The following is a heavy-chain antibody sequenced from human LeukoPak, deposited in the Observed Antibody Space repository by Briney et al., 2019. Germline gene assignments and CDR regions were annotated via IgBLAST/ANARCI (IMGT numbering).Heavy chain of an antibody. CDR2: ISSSGSTI. Sequence: GGSLRLSCAASGFTFSSYEMNWVRQAPGKGLEWVSCISSSGSTIYYADSVKGRFTISRDNAKNSLYLQMNSLRAEDTAVYYCARLDSSGWYYWGQGTLVTVSS. CDR1: GFTFSSYE. CDR3: ARLDSSGWYY. J-gene: IGHJ4*02. V-gene: IGHV3-48*03. D-gene: IGHD6-19*01.